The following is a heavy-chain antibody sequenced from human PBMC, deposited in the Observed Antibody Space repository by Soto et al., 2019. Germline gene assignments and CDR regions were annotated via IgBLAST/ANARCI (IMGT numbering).Heavy chain of an antibody. CDR2: IWYDGSNK. Sequence: PGGSLRLSCAAPGFTFSDSYMHWVRQAPGKGLEWVAVIWYDGSNKYYADSVKGRFTISRDNSKNTLYLQMNSLRAEDTAVYYCARDVGYNWNYHTFDYWGQGTLVTVSS. J-gene: IGHJ4*02. V-gene: IGHV3-33*08. CDR1: GFTFSDSY. CDR3: ARDVGYNWNYHTFDY. D-gene: IGHD1-7*01.